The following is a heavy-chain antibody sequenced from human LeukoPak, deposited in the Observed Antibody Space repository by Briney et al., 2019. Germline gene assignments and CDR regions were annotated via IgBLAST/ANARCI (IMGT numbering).Heavy chain of an antibody. V-gene: IGHV3-21*01. Sequence: PGGSLRLSCAASGFTFSSYSMNWVRQAPGKGLEWVSSISSSSSYIYYADSVKGRFTISRDNAKNSLYLQMNSLRAEDTAVYYCARDSGSYYEDAIDIWGQGTMVTVSS. J-gene: IGHJ3*02. CDR2: ISSSSSYI. CDR1: GFTFSSYS. D-gene: IGHD1-26*01. CDR3: ARDSGSYYEDAIDI.